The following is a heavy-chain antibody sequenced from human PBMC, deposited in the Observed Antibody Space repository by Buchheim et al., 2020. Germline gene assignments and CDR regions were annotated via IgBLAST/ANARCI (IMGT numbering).Heavy chain of an antibody. V-gene: IGHV3-30*18. Sequence: VQLVESGGGVVQPGRSLRLSCAASGFTFSSYGMHWVRQAPGKGLEWVAVISYDGSNKYYADSVKGRFTISRDNSKNTLYLQMNSLRAEDTAVNYCAKATGTPGLWFGELSFDYWGQGTL. CDR3: AKATGTPGLWFGELSFDY. CDR2: ISYDGSNK. J-gene: IGHJ4*02. CDR1: GFTFSSYG. D-gene: IGHD3-10*01.